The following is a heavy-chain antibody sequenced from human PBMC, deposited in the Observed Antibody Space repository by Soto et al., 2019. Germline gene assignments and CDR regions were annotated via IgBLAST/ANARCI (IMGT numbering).Heavy chain of an antibody. J-gene: IGHJ4*02. CDR3: ARRGSSGLGDFDY. V-gene: IGHV4-39*01. Sequence: QLQLQESGPGLVKPSETLSLTCTVSGGSISSSSYYWGWIRQPPGKGLEWIGSIYYSGSTYYNPSLKSRVTISVDTSKNQFSLKLSSVTAADTAVYYCARRGSSGLGDFDYWGQGTLVTVSS. CDR2: IYYSGST. D-gene: IGHD3-22*01. CDR1: GGSISSSSYY.